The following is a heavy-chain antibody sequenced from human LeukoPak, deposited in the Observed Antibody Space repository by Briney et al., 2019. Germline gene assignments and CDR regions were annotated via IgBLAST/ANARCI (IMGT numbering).Heavy chain of an antibody. CDR1: GYTFTGYY. V-gene: IGHV1-18*04. D-gene: IGHD3-22*01. Sequence: ASVKVSCKASGYTFTGYYMHWVRQAPGQGLEWMGWISAYNGNTNYAQKLQGRVTMTTDTSTSTAYMELRSLRSDDTAVYYCAREEDYYDSSGYYRYWGQGTLVTVSS. CDR3: AREEDYYDSSGYYRY. J-gene: IGHJ4*02. CDR2: ISAYNGNT.